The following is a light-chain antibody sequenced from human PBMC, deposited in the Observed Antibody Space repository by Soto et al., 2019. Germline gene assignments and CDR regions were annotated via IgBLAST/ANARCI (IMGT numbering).Light chain of an antibody. CDR2: LNSDGSY. V-gene: IGLV4-69*01. J-gene: IGLJ7*01. CDR3: QTWGTGPAV. Sequence: QPVLTQSPSASASLGASVKLTCTLSSGHSSYAIAWHQQQPEKGPRYLMKLNSDGSYSKGDGIPDRFSGSSSGAERYLTISSLQPEDEADYYCQTWGTGPAVFGGGTQLTVL. CDR1: SGHSSYA.